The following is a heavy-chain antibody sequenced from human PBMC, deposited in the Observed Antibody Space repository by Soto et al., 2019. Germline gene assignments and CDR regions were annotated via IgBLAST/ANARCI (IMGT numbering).Heavy chain of an antibody. Sequence: SETLCLTCTVSGGSISGGDYSWSWVRQSPGKGLEWIGHIYNSGITYYNPSLKSRVVISIDTSRNQFSLRLNSLTAADRAVYFCARGVTVFGLVSRFWFDPWGQGTVVTVSS. CDR3: ARGVTVFGLVSRFWFDP. D-gene: IGHD3-3*01. V-gene: IGHV4-30-4*01. CDR1: GGSISGGDYS. CDR2: IYNSGIT. J-gene: IGHJ5*02.